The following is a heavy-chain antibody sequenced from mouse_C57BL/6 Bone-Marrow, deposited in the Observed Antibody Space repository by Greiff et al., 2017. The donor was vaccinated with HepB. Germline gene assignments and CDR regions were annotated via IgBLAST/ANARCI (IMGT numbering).Heavy chain of an antibody. D-gene: IGHD3-2*02. CDR3: ARVQLRPDYYAMDY. CDR2: IWTGGGT. V-gene: IGHV2-9-1*01. J-gene: IGHJ4*01. Sequence: VQGVESGPGLVAPSQSLSITCTVSGFSLTSYAISWVRQPPGKGLEWLGVIWTGGGTNYNSALKSRLSISKDNSKSQVFLKMNSLQTVDTARYYCARVQLRPDYYAMDYWGQGTSVTVSS. CDR1: GFSLTSYA.